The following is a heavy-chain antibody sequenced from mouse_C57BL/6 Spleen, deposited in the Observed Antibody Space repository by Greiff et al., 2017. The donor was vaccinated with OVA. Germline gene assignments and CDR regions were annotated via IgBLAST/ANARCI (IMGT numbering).Heavy chain of an antibody. Sequence: EVQLQQSGTVLARPGASVKMSCKTSGYTFTSYWMHWVKQRPGQGLEWIGAIYPGNSDTSYNQKFKGKAKLTAVTSASTAYMELSSLTNEDSAVYYSTRKRTNPLSGYFDYWGQGTTLTVSS. J-gene: IGHJ2*01. CDR1: GYTFTSYW. D-gene: IGHD3-2*02. CDR3: TRKRTNPLSGYFDY. V-gene: IGHV1-5*01. CDR2: IYPGNSDT.